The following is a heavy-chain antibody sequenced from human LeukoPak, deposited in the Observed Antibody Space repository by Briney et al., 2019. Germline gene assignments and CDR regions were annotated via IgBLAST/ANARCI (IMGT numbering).Heavy chain of an antibody. D-gene: IGHD3-22*01. CDR1: GGSISSYY. J-gene: IGHJ4*02. CDR2: IYDSGST. Sequence: SETLSLTCTVSGGSISSYYWGWIRQPPGKGLEWIGSIYDSGSTYYNPSLKSRVTISVDTSKNQFSLKLNSVTAADTAVYYCARQYYYDSSGYPLDYWGQGTLVTVSS. CDR3: ARQYYYDSSGYPLDY. V-gene: IGHV4-39*01.